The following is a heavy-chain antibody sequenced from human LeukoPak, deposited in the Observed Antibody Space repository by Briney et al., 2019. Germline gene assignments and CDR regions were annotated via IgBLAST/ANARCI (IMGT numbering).Heavy chain of an antibody. J-gene: IGHJ4*02. CDR1: GFTFSSYS. CDR2: ISSSSSYI. Sequence: PGGSLRLSCAASGFTFSSYSMNWVRQAPGKGLEWVSSISSSSSYIYYADSVKGRFTISRDNAKNSLYLQMNDLRAEDTAVYYCARAGSFRFDYWGQGTLVTVSS. V-gene: IGHV3-21*01. D-gene: IGHD3-10*01. CDR3: ARAGSFRFDY.